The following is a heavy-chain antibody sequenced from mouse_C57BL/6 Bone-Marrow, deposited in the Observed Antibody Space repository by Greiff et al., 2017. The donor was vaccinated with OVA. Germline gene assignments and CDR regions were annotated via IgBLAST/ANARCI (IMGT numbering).Heavy chain of an antibody. CDR1: GYTFTSYW. Sequence: QVQLQQPGAELVMPGASVKLSCKASGYTFTSYWMHWVKQRPGQGLEWIGEIDPSDSYTNYNQKFKGKSTLTVDKSSSTAYMQLSSLTSEDSAVYYCAREGIWFYFDYWGRGTTLTVSS. CDR3: AREGIWFYFDY. D-gene: IGHD2-2*01. J-gene: IGHJ2*01. V-gene: IGHV1-69*01. CDR2: IDPSDSYT.